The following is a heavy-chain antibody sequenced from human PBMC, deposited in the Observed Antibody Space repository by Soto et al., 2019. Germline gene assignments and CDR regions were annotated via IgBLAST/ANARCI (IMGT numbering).Heavy chain of an antibody. D-gene: IGHD2-15*01. CDR2: ISYDGSNK. CDR1: GFTFSSYG. V-gene: IGHV3-30*18. Sequence: GGSLRLSCAASGFTFSSYGIHWVRQAPGKGLEWVAVISYDGSNKYYADSVKGRFTISRDNSKNPLYLQMNSLRTEDTAMYYCAKDRYCSGGTCLNFYSMDVWGQGTTVTVSS. CDR3: AKDRYCSGGTCLNFYSMDV. J-gene: IGHJ6*02.